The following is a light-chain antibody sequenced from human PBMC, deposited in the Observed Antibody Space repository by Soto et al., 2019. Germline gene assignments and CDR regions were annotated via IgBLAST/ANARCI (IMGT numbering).Light chain of an antibody. CDR1: SSDVGGYDF. V-gene: IGLV2-11*01. Sequence: QSALTQPRSVSGSPRQSVTISCTGTSSDVGGYDFVSWYQQHPGKAPKLMISDVSKRPSGVPDRFSGSKSGNTASLTISGLQAEDEADYYCCSYAGDLALFGGGTKVT. J-gene: IGLJ2*01. CDR2: DVS. CDR3: CSYAGDLAL.